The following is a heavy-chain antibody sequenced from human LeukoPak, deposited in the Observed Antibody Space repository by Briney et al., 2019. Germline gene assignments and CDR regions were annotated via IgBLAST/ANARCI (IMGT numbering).Heavy chain of an antibody. CDR3: AADPGYYDSSGYSDAFDI. V-gene: IGHV1-58*02. Sequence: ASVKVSCKASGFTFTSSAMQWVRQARGQRLEWIGWNVVGSGNTNYAQKFQERVTITRDMSTSTAYMELSSLRSEDTAVYYCAADPGYYDSSGYSDAFDIWGQGTMVTVSS. J-gene: IGHJ3*02. CDR1: GFTFTSSA. D-gene: IGHD3-22*01. CDR2: NVVGSGNT.